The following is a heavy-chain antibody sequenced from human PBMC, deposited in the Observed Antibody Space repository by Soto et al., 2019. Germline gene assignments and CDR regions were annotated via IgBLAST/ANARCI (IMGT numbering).Heavy chain of an antibody. Sequence: SVPQPLSNAVVGGSFSDYYGRWIRQPPGKGLEWIGEINHSGSTNYNPSLKSRVTISVDTSKNQFSLKLSSVTAADTAVYFCARGPEVLWLDRPGGFDFWGQGTPVIVSS. V-gene: IGHV4-34*01. CDR1: GGSFSDYY. J-gene: IGHJ4*02. CDR2: INHSGST. D-gene: IGHD5-12*01. CDR3: ARGPEVLWLDRPGGFDF.